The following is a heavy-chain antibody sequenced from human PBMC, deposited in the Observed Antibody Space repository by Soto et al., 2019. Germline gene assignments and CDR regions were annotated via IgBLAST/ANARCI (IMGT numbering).Heavy chain of an antibody. CDR2: INAGNGNT. CDR1: GYTFTSYA. CDR3: ARVASGYFDWPYFDY. D-gene: IGHD3-9*01. J-gene: IGHJ4*02. Sequence: ASVKVSCKASGYTFTSYAMLWVRQAPGQRLEWMGWINAGNGNTKYSQKFQGRVTITRDTSASTAYMELSSLRSEDTAVYYCARVASGYFDWPYFDYWGQGTLVTVSS. V-gene: IGHV1-3*01.